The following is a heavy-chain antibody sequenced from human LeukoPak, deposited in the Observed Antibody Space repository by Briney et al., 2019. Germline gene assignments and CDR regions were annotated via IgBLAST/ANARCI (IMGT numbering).Heavy chain of an antibody. CDR3: VRDCSGGSCLYGMDV. Sequence: ASVKVSCKVSGYTLTELSMHWVRQAPGKGLEWMGGFDPEDGETIYAQKFQGRVTITADKSTSTAYMELSSLRSEDTAVYYCVRDCSGGSCLYGMDVWGQGTTVTVSS. V-gene: IGHV1-24*01. CDR1: GYTLTELS. D-gene: IGHD2-15*01. J-gene: IGHJ6*02. CDR2: FDPEDGET.